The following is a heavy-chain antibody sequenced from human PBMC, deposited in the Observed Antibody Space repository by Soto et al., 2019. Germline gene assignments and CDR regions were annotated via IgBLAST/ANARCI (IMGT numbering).Heavy chain of an antibody. V-gene: IGHV3-43D*04. Sequence: WGSLRLSCAASGFTFDDCAMHWVRQAPGKGLEWVSVISWDGGSTYYADSVKGRFTISRDNSKNSLYLEMNSLRAEDTALDYCAKDYYDFWSGSFSYYGMHXWGQGTTVTVS. CDR3: AKDYYDFWSGSFSYYGMHX. D-gene: IGHD3-3*01. J-gene: IGHJ6*02. CDR2: ISWDGGST. CDR1: GFTFDDCA.